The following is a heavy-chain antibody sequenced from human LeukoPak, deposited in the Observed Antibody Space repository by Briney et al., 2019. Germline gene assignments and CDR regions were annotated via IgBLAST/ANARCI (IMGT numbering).Heavy chain of an antibody. Sequence: KPSETLSLTCTVSGGSISSYYWSWIRQPAGKGLEWIGRIYTSGSTNYNPSLKSRVTMSVDTSKNQFSLKLSSVTAADTAVYYCASHYYDSSGYYDNWFDPWGQGTLVTVSS. CDR3: ASHYYDSSGYYDNWFDP. CDR2: IYTSGST. CDR1: GGSISSYY. J-gene: IGHJ5*02. V-gene: IGHV4-4*07. D-gene: IGHD3-22*01.